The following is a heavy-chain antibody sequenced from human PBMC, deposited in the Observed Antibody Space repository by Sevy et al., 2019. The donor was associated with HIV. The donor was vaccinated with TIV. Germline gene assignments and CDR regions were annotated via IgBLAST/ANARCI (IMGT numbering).Heavy chain of an antibody. CDR1: RFTFNRYG. J-gene: IGHJ6*04. D-gene: IGHD2-8*01. Sequence: GGSLRLSCAASRFTFNRYGMHWVRQAPGKGLEWVAVISYDGSNEYYADSVKGRFTVSRDNSKKTVYLQMNSLKFEDTAVYYCAKDRIVLMMNAPASHYYGLDVWGEGITVTVSS. V-gene: IGHV3-30*18. CDR3: AKDRIVLMMNAPASHYYGLDV. CDR2: ISYDGSNE.